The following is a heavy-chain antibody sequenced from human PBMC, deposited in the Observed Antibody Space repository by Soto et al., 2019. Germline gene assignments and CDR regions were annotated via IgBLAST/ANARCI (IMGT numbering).Heavy chain of an antibody. CDR3: VKDDGGYPSTAPH. J-gene: IGHJ4*02. D-gene: IGHD3-22*01. CDR1: GITISNYP. CDR2: ISGSGDRT. Sequence: LSCAASGITISNYPMSWVRQAPGKGLDWVSGISGSGDRTYYADSAKGRFTISKDISKNSLSLQLDSLGVEDTAVYFCVKDDGGYPSTAPHWGQGTLVTVSS. V-gene: IGHV3-23*01.